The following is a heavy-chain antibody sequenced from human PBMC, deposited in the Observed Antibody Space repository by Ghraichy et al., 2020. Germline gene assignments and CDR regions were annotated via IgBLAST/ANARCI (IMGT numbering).Heavy chain of an antibody. CDR1: GFTLTTYS. CDR2: IGIRSTTI. V-gene: IGHV3-48*02. CDR3: ARDLGTMVCSPVRCYDGMDV. Sequence: GGSLRLSCAASGFTLTTYSMNWVRQAPGKGLEWVSYIGIRSTTIYYADSVKGRFTISRDNAKNSLYLQMNSLRDEDTAVYFCARDLGTMVCSPVRCYDGMDVWGQGTTVTVSS. D-gene: IGHD3-10*01. J-gene: IGHJ6*02.